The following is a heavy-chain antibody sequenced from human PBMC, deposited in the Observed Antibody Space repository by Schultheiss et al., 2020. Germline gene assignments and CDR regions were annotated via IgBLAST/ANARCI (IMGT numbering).Heavy chain of an antibody. CDR1: GYTFTSYG. CDR3: ARQQLDPYYYYYYGMDV. V-gene: IGHV1-8*02. J-gene: IGHJ6*02. D-gene: IGHD6-13*01. Sequence: ASVKVSCKASGYTFTSYGISWVRQAPGQGLEWMGWMNPNSGNTGYAQKFQGRVTMTRNTSISTAYMELSSLRSEDTAVYYCARQQLDPYYYYYYGMDVWGQGTTVTVSS. CDR2: MNPNSGNT.